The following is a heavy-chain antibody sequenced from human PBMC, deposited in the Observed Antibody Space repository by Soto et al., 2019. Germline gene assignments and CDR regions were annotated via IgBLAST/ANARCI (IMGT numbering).Heavy chain of an antibody. V-gene: IGHV3-74*01. CDR3: AREWGGAGGF. CDR1: GFTFSSDW. D-gene: IGHD1-26*01. CDR2: IKSDGTST. J-gene: IGHJ4*02. Sequence: EVQLVESGGGLVQPGGSLRLSCAASGFTFSSDWMHWVRQAPGKGLVWVSRIKSDGTSTGYADSVKGRFTISRDNAKNTLYLQMNSLRAEDTAVYYCAREWGGAGGFWGQGTLVTVSS.